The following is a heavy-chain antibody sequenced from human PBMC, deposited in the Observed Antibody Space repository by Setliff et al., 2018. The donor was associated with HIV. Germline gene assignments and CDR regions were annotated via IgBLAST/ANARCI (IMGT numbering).Heavy chain of an antibody. D-gene: IGHD3-22*01. V-gene: IGHV4-31*03. CDR2: IYYSGST. J-gene: IGHJ4*02. Sequence: PSETLSLTCTVSGGSISSGGYYWSWIRQHPGKGLEWIGYIYYSGSTYYNPSLRSRVTISKDTSKNQFSLHLTSVTAADTAVYYCARDTYDSRGYFFGYWGQGTLVTVSS. CDR1: GGSISSGGYY. CDR3: ARDTYDSRGYFFGY.